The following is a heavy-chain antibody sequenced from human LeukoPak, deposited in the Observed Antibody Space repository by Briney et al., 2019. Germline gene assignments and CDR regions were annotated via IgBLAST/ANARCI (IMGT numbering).Heavy chain of an antibody. CDR2: INPNSGGT. D-gene: IGHD3-22*01. V-gene: IGHV1-2*02. J-gene: IGHJ4*02. Sequence: ASVKVSCKASGYTFTGHYMHWVRQAPGQGLEWMGWINPNSGGTNYTQRLQGRVTMTRDTSISTAYMELSRLRSDDTAVYYCATIQYYHSSGPKDYWGQGTLVTVPS. CDR1: GYTFTGHY. CDR3: ATIQYYHSSGPKDY.